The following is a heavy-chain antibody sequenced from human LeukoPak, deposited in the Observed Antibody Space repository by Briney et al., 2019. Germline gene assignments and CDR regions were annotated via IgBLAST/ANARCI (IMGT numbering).Heavy chain of an antibody. J-gene: IGHJ3*02. V-gene: IGHV4-34*01. CDR1: GGSFSGYY. Sequence: SETLSLTCAVYGGSFSGYYWSWIRQPPGKGLEWIGEINHSGSTNYNPSLKSRVTISVDTSKNQFSLKLSSVTAADTAVYYCARGPSQHACDIWGQGTMVTVSS. CDR3: ARGPSQHACDI. D-gene: IGHD2-2*01. CDR2: INHSGST.